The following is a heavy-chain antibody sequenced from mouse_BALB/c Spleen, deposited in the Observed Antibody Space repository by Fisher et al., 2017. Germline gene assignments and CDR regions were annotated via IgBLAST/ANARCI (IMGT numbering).Heavy chain of an antibody. CDR3: ARVTTVVAPPYYAMDY. D-gene: IGHD1-1*01. J-gene: IGHJ4*01. V-gene: IGHV14-1*02. Sequence: KFKGKASITADTSSNTAYLQLSSLTSEDTAVYYCARVTTVVAPPYYAMDYWGQGTSVTVSS.